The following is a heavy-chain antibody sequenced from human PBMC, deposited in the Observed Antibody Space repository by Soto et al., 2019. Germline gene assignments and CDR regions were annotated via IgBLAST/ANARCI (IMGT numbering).Heavy chain of an antibody. Sequence: GASVKVSCKASGGTFSSYTISWVRQAPGQGLEWMGRIIPILGIANYAQKFQGRVTITADKSTSTAYMELSSLRSEDTAVYYCARDYYGSGSYYYYFDYWGQGTLVTVSS. V-gene: IGHV1-69*04. CDR1: GGTFSSYT. CDR2: IIPILGIA. CDR3: ARDYYGSGSYYYYFDY. J-gene: IGHJ4*02. D-gene: IGHD3-10*01.